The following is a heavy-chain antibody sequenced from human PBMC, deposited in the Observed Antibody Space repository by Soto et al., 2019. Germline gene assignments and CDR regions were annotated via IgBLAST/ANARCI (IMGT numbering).Heavy chain of an antibody. Sequence: GSLRLSCAASGCIFSNFWMDWVRQAPGKGLEWVANINPDGSEKHYVDSVKGRFTISRDNAKNSLYLQMSSLTAEDSALYYCSRSLDSWGQGTRVTVSS. CDR2: INPDGSEK. V-gene: IGHV3-7*01. CDR3: SRSLDS. J-gene: IGHJ4*02. CDR1: GCIFSNFW.